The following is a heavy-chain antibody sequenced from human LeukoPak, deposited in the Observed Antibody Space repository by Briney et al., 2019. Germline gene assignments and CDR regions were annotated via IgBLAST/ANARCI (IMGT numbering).Heavy chain of an antibody. Sequence: VSVKVSCKASGYTFTGYYMHWVRQAPGQGLEWVGWINPKRGGTNYAQKLQGRVTMTRDTSISTAYKELSRLSSDDTAVYYCARHPGKVTHDWHFDLWGRGTLVPVFS. CDR1: GYTFTGYY. V-gene: IGHV1-2*02. CDR3: ARHPGKVTHDWHFDL. CDR2: INPKRGGT. J-gene: IGHJ2*01. D-gene: IGHD4-23*01.